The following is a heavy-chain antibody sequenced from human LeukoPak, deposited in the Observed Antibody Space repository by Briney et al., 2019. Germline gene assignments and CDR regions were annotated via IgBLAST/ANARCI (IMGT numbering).Heavy chain of an antibody. CDR2: ISSSGNYI. CDR1: GFTFSSYS. CDR3: ARAGPPAFDP. V-gene: IGHV3-21*01. J-gene: IGHJ5*02. Sequence: GGSLRLSCAASGFTFSSYSLNWVRQAPGKGLEWVSSISSSGNYIYYAGSVKGRFTISRDNAKNSLYLQMNSLRAEDTAVYYCARAGPPAFDPWGQGTLVTVSS.